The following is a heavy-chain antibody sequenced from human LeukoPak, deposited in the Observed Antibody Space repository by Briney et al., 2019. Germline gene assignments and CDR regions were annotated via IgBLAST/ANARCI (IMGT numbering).Heavy chain of an antibody. J-gene: IGHJ3*02. Sequence: SETLSLTCAVYGGSFSGYYWSWIRQPPGKGLEWIGEINHSGSTNYNPSLKSRVTISVDTSKNQFSLKLSSVTATDTAVYFCAGHSSSWDAFDIWGQGTMVTVSS. CDR3: AGHSSSWDAFDI. V-gene: IGHV4-34*01. D-gene: IGHD6-13*01. CDR1: GGSFSGYY. CDR2: INHSGST.